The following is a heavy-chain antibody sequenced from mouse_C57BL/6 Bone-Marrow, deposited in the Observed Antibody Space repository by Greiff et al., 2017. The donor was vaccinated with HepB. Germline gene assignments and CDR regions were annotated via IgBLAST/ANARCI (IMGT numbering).Heavy chain of an antibody. V-gene: IGHV5-6*01. Sequence: EVKLQESGGDLVKPGGSLKLSCAASGFTFSSYGMSWVRQTPDKRLEWVATISSGGSYTYYPDSVKGRFTISRDNAKNTLYLQMSSLKSEDTAMYYCARRGYWGQGTTLTVSS. J-gene: IGHJ2*01. CDR1: GFTFSSYG. CDR2: ISSGGSYT. CDR3: ARRGY.